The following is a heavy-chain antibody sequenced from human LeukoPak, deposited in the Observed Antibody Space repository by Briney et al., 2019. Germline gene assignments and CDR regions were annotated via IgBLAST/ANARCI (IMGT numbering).Heavy chain of an antibody. D-gene: IGHD3-10*01. J-gene: IGHJ3*02. Sequence: GGSLRLSCAASGFTFSSYGMHWVRQAPGKGLEWVAVISYDGSNKYYADSVKGRFTISRDNSKNTLYLQMNSLRAEDTAVYYCLISGNAFDIWGQGTMVTDSS. CDR1: GFTFSSYG. CDR3: LISGNAFDI. V-gene: IGHV3-30*03. CDR2: ISYDGSNK.